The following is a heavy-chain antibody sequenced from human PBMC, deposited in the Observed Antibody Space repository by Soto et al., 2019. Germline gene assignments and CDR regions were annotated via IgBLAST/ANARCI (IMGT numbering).Heavy chain of an antibody. D-gene: IGHD2-15*01. CDR2: VIPIFGTP. CDR3: ARSQGGSSSLDIYYYYYYGMDV. Sequence: QVQLVQSGAEVKKPGSSVKVSCKAPGGTFSTYAISWVRQAPGQGLEWMGGVIPIFGTPKYAQKFQGRVTITADESTSTAYMELRSLRSADTAVYYCARSQGGSSSLDIYYYYYYGMDVWGQGTTVTVSS. J-gene: IGHJ6*02. V-gene: IGHV1-69*01. CDR1: GGTFSTYA.